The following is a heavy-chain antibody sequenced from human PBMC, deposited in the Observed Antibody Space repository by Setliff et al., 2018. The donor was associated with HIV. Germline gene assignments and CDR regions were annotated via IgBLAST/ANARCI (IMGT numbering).Heavy chain of an antibody. CDR3: ARAARDYYDTSGLFDY. CDR1: GFTFSDYY. V-gene: IGHV3-11*01. CDR2: ISSSGTTI. D-gene: IGHD3-22*01. J-gene: IGHJ4*02. Sequence: PGGSLRLSCTASGFTFSDYYMSWIRQSPGKGLEWISYISSSGTTIYYVDSVKGRFTISRDNAKNSLYLQMNSLKTEDTAVYYCARAARDYYDTSGLFDYWGQGTLVTVSS.